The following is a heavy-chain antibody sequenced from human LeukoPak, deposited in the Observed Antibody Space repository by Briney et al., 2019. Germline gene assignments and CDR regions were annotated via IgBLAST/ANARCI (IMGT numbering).Heavy chain of an antibody. V-gene: IGHV4-34*01. CDR2: INHSGST. D-gene: IGHD6-13*01. Sequence: SETLSLTCTVSGGSISSYYWSWIRQPPGKGLEWIGEINHSGSTNYNPSLKSRLTISVDTSKNQFSLKLSSVTAADTAVYYCARTTEAHSWRTRYYDYYMDVWGKGTTVAVSS. J-gene: IGHJ6*03. CDR3: ARTTEAHSWRTRYYDYYMDV. CDR1: GGSISSYY.